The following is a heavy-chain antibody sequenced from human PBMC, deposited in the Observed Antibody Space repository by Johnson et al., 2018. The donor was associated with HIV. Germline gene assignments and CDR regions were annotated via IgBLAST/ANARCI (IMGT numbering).Heavy chain of an antibody. D-gene: IGHD3-10*01. V-gene: IGHV3-53*01. CDR3: ARERGISGAFDI. J-gene: IGHJ3*02. CDR1: DFTVSGNY. Sequence: VQLVESGGGLIQPGGSLRLSCAASDFTVSGNYMSWVRQAPGKGLEWVSLIHSGGTTFYADSVRGRFTISRDSSKNTLYLQMKSLRVEDTAVYYCARERGISGAFDIWGQGTMVTVSS. CDR2: IHSGGTT.